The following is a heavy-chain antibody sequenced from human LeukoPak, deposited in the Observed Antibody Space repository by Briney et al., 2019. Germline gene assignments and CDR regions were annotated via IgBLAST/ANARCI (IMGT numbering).Heavy chain of an antibody. Sequence: ASVKVSCKASGYTFTSYDINWVRQATGQGLEWMGWMNPNSGNTGYAQKFQGRVTMTRNTSISTAYMELSSLRSEDTAVYYCARVPPNYDILTGYQGGALDIWGQGTMVTVSS. J-gene: IGHJ3*02. CDR3: ARVPPNYDILTGYQGGALDI. V-gene: IGHV1-8*01. CDR2: MNPNSGNT. CDR1: GYTFTSYD. D-gene: IGHD3-9*01.